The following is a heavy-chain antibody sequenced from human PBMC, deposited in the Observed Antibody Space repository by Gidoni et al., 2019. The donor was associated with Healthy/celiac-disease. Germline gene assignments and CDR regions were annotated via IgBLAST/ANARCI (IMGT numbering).Heavy chain of an antibody. V-gene: IGHV4-34*01. CDR2: INHSGST. CDR3: ARGKEIYSGSYYAIFDY. D-gene: IGHD1-26*01. J-gene: IGHJ4*02. Sequence: QVQLQQWGAGRLKPSETLSLTCAVYGGSFSGYYWSWIRQPPGKGLEWIGEINHSGSTNYNPSLKSRVTISVDTSKNQFSLKLSSVTAADTAVYYCARGKEIYSGSYYAIFDYWGQGTLVTVSS. CDR1: GGSFSGYY.